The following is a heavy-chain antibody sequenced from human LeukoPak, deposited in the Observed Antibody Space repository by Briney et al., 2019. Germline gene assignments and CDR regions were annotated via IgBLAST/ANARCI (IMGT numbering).Heavy chain of an antibody. D-gene: IGHD4-17*01. V-gene: IGHV3-30*02. CDR3: AKDLDYGDYGMAFDI. Sequence: PGGSLRLSCAASGFTFSSYGMHWVRQAPGKGLEWVAFIRYDGSNKYYADSVKGRFTISRDNSKNTLYLQMNSLRAEDTAVYYCAKDLDYGDYGMAFDIWGQGTMVTVSS. CDR1: GFTFSSYG. J-gene: IGHJ3*02. CDR2: IRYDGSNK.